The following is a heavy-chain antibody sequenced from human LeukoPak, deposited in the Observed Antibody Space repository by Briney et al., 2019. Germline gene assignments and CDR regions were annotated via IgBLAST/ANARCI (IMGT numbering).Heavy chain of an antibody. J-gene: IGHJ6*02. CDR1: GYTFTSYD. Sequence: GASVKVSCKAFGYTFTSYDINWVRQATGQGLEWMGWMNPNSGNTGYAQKFRGRVTMTRNTSISTAYMELSSLRSEDTAVYYCAREPLRRGMDVWGQGTTVTVSS. CDR2: MNPNSGNT. CDR3: AREPLRRGMDV. V-gene: IGHV1-8*01.